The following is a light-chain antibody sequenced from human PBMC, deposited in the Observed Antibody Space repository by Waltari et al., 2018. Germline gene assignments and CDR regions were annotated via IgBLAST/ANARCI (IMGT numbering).Light chain of an antibody. CDR3: KQGSGGPT. CDR1: QSVDTY. V-gene: IGKV3-11*01. J-gene: IGKJ4*01. Sequence: EIVLTQSPATLSLSPGERATLSCRASQSVDTYLAWYQQKPGQAPRLLIYDASNRATGVPTRISGSGSGTEFTLTISSLQQDDSAIYVCKQGSGGPTFGGGTKVEI. CDR2: DAS.